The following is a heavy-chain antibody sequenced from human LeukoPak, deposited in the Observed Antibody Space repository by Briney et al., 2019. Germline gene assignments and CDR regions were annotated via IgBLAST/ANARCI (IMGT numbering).Heavy chain of an antibody. J-gene: IGHJ4*02. V-gene: IGHV4-39*07. Sequence: PSETLSLTCTVSGGSISSNTYYWDWIRQPPGKGLECIGSIYYGGSTYYNPSLKSRVTISVDTSKNQSSLKLSSVTAADTAVYYCARMEAWVGYTTGPRGFDYWGQGTLVTVTS. CDR1: GGSISSNTYY. D-gene: IGHD1-26*01. CDR3: ARMEAWVGYTTGPRGFDY. CDR2: IYYGGST.